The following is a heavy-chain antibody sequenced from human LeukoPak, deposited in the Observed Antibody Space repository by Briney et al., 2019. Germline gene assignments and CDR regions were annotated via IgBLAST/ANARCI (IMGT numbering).Heavy chain of an antibody. CDR3: ARRHITMVRGVISYAFDI. J-gene: IGHJ3*02. V-gene: IGHV4-4*07. D-gene: IGHD3-10*01. CDR2: IYTSGGI. Sequence: PSETLSLTCTVSGGSISNYYWSWIRQPAGKGLEWIGRIYTSGGINYNPSLKSRVTISVDTSKNQFSLKLSSVTAADTAVYYCARRHITMVRGVISYAFDIWGQGTMVTVSS. CDR1: GGSISNYY.